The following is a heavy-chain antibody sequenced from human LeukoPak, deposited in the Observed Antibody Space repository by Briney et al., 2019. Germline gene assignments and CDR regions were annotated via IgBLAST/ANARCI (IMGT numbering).Heavy chain of an antibody. CDR2: IYPGDSNT. D-gene: IGHD3-10*01. J-gene: IGHJ4*02. V-gene: IGHV5-51*01. CDR1: GYSFSSYW. CDR3: ARFLYASGRIFDF. Sequence: GESLKIPCKGSGYSFSSYWIGWVRQMPGKGLEWIGIIYPGDSNTRYSPSFQGQVTISADKSISTAYLQWSSLKASDAAMYYCARFLYASGRIFDFWGQGALVTVSS.